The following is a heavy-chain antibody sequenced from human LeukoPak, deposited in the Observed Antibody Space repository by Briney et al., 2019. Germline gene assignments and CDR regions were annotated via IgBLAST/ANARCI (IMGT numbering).Heavy chain of an antibody. J-gene: IGHJ4*02. V-gene: IGHV1-18*01. D-gene: IGHD3-10*01. CDR2: ISVYNGNT. CDR1: GYIFTSYG. CDR3: ARDGDYYGSGNFDY. Sequence: ASVKVSCKASGYIFTSYGISWVRQAPGQGLEWMGWISVYNGNTNYAQKLQGRVTMTTDTSTTTAYMELRSLRSEDTAVYYCARDGDYYGSGNFDYWGQGTLVTVSS.